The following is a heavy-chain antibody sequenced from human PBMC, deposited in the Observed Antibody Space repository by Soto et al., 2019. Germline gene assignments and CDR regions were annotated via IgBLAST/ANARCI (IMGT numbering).Heavy chain of an antibody. J-gene: IGHJ6*02. Sequence: QVQLVESGGGVVQPGRSLRLSCAASGFTFSSYGMHWVRQAPGKGLEWVAVIWYDGSNTYYADSVKGRLTISRDNSKNALYLQMNSLRAEDTAVYYCARGGDYYYAMDVWGQGTTVTVSS. CDR1: GFTFSSYG. CDR2: IWYDGSNT. V-gene: IGHV3-33*01. CDR3: ARGGDYYYAMDV.